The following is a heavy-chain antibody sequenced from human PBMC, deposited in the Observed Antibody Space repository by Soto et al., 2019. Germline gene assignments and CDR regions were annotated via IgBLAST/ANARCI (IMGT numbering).Heavy chain of an antibody. CDR1: GGSFSGYY. V-gene: IGHV4-34*01. CDR2: INHSGST. CDR3: ARGHGLGGDYGSPFDY. D-gene: IGHD4-17*01. J-gene: IGHJ4*02. Sequence: QVQLQQWGAGLLKPSETLSLTCAVYGGSFSGYYWSWIRQPPGKGLEWIGEINHSGSTNYNPSLKSRVTISXXTXKXXFSLKLSSVTAADTAVYYCARGHGLGGDYGSPFDYWGQGTLVTVSS.